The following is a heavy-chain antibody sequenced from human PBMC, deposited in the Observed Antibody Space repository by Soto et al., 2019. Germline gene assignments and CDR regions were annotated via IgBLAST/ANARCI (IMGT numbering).Heavy chain of an antibody. CDR3: VMVDNYVTPTPQDV. Sequence: QVQLVQSGDEVKKPGASVKVSCKASGYIFVNYGIAWVRQAPGQGLEWMGWISPYTGNTHSASKVQGRLTMTTDTSKSTVYMDLGSLTSDDTAVYYCVMVDNYVTPTPQDVWGQETTVTVSS. V-gene: IGHV1-18*01. CDR2: ISPYTGNT. CDR1: GYIFVNYG. D-gene: IGHD3-16*01. J-gene: IGHJ6*02.